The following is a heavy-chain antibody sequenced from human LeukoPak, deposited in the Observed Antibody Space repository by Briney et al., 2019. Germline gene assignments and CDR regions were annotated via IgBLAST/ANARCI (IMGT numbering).Heavy chain of an antibody. V-gene: IGHV1-69*04. CDR3: ACPRRAFTMVREVISTDAFDI. CDR2: IIPILGIA. Sequence: SVKVSCKASGGTFSSYAISWVRQAPGQGLEWMGRIIPILGIANYAQKFQGRVTITADKSTSTAYMELSSMRSEDTAVYYCACPRRAFTMVREVISTDAFDIWGQGTMVTVSS. CDR1: GGTFSSYA. D-gene: IGHD3-10*01. J-gene: IGHJ3*02.